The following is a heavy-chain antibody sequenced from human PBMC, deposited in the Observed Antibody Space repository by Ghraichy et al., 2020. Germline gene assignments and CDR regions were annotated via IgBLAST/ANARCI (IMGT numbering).Heavy chain of an antibody. CDR1: GGSFSGYY. J-gene: IGHJ5*02. V-gene: IGHV4-34*01. CDR2: INHSGST. CDR3: ARGQTQGRGWFDP. Sequence: SQTLSLTCAVYGGSFSGYYWSWIRQPPGKGLEWIGEINHSGSTNYNPSLKSRVTISVDTSKNQFSLKLSSVTAADTAVYYCARGQTQGRGWFDPWGQGTLVTVSS.